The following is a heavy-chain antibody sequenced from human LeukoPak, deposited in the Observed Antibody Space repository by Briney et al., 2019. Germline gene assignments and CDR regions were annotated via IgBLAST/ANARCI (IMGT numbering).Heavy chain of an antibody. CDR2: IIPIFGTA. CDR1: GGTFSSYA. D-gene: IGHD5-24*01. J-gene: IGHJ5*02. Sequence: SVKVSCKASGGTFSSYAISWVRQAPGQGLEWMGGIIPIFGTANYAQKFQGRVTITADESTSTAYMELSSLRPEDTAVYYCAVKVEAEGGNWFDPWGQGTLVTVSS. V-gene: IGHV1-69*13. CDR3: AVKVEAEGGNWFDP.